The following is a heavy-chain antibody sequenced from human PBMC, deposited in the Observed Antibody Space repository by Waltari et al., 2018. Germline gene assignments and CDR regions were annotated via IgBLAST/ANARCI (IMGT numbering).Heavy chain of an antibody. J-gene: IGHJ3*02. Sequence: QERLVQSGAEVKKPGASVKVSCTAYGYTFTSLHINWVRQASGQGVEWMGWVDPKTGNTGCAQKFQGRVTMTSETPITTSYMDWNSLTSEDTAVYYWARGYSHDRDGALDIWGQGTMVTVSS. CDR2: VDPKTGNT. CDR3: ARGYSHDRDGALDI. D-gene: IGHD4-4*01. V-gene: IGHV1-8*01. CDR1: GYTFTSLH.